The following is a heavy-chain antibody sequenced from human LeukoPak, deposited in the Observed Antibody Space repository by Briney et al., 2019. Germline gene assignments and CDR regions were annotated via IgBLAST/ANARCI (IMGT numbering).Heavy chain of an antibody. CDR3: ARDSVLVPAATFDY. D-gene: IGHD2-2*01. Sequence: GSSVKVSCKASGGTFSSYTISWVRQAPGQGLEWMGRIIPILGIANYAQKFQGRVTITADKSTSTAYMELSSLRSEDMAVYYCARDSVLVPAATFDYWGQGTLVTVSS. CDR1: GGTFSSYT. CDR2: IIPILGIA. J-gene: IGHJ4*02. V-gene: IGHV1-69*04.